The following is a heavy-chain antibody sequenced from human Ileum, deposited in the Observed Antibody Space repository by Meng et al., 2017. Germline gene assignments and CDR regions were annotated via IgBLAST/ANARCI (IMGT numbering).Heavy chain of an antibody. CDR3: SRTSYYDNSGYYPG. CDR1: GGSFSGSY. V-gene: IGHV4-34*01. Sequence: VHLQQWGQGLLKPSEPLSLSCAGYGGSFSGSYWSLTRQPPGKWLEWIVEINHSGSTNYTPSLKSRVTISVDTSKNQFSLKRSSVTAADTAVYYCSRTSYYDNSGYYPGWGQGTLVTVSS. CDR2: INHSGST. D-gene: IGHD3-22*01. J-gene: IGHJ4*02.